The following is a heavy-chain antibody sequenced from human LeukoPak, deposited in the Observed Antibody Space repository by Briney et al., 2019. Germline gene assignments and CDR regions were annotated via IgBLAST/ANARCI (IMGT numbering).Heavy chain of an antibody. D-gene: IGHD5-18*01. CDR1: GYTLTELS. CDR3: ATAPVDTAGMYNWFDP. V-gene: IGHV1-24*01. Sequence: ASVKVSCKVSGYTLTELSMHWVRQAPGKGLEWMGGFDPDDGETIYAQKFQGRVTMTEDTSTDTAYMELSSLRSEDTAVYYCATAPVDTAGMYNWFDPWGQGTLVTVSS. CDR2: FDPDDGET. J-gene: IGHJ5*02.